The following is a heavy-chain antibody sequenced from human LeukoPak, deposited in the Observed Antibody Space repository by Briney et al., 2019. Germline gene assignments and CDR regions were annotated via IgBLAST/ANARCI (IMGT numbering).Heavy chain of an antibody. CDR1: GFTFSSYW. CDR3: ARSDHYHDNSGYDV. CDR2: IDSFGSSN. J-gene: IGHJ4*02. V-gene: IGHV3-74*01. Sequence: PGGSLRLSCAASGFTFSSYWMHWVRQAPGKGLVWVSRIDSFGSSNNYADSVRGRFTISRDNAKNTLYLQMSRLRADDTAVYYCARSDHYHDNSGYDVWGQGTLVTVSS. D-gene: IGHD3-22*01.